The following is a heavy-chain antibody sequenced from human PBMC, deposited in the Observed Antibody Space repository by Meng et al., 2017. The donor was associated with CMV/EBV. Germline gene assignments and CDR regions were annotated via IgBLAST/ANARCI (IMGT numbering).Heavy chain of an antibody. J-gene: IGHJ3*02. CDR3: AREGKKGPAFDI. Sequence: GESLKISRAASGFTFSSYGMHWVRQAQGKGLEWVAVIWYDGSNKYYADSVKGRFTISRDNAKNSLYLQMNSLRAEDTAVYYCAREGKKGPAFDIWGQGTMVTVSS. V-gene: IGHV3-33*01. CDR2: IWYDGSNK. CDR1: GFTFSSYG.